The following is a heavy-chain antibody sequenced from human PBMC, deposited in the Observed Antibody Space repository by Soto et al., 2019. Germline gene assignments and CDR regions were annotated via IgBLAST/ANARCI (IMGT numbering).Heavy chain of an antibody. Sequence: QVQLVQSGAEVKKPEASVKISCKASGYKFTSYAMHWVRQAPGQRLEWMGWINAGNGNTKYSQKFQDRVTITMDTSASTAYMELSSLRSEDTAVYYCARASGAFDIWGQGTMVTVSS. CDR3: ARASGAFDI. CDR1: GYKFTSYA. V-gene: IGHV1-3*01. CDR2: INAGNGNT. D-gene: IGHD3-3*01. J-gene: IGHJ3*02.